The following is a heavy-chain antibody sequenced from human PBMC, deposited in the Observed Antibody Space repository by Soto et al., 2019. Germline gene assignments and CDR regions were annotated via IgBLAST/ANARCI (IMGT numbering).Heavy chain of an antibody. CDR1: GYSFTSYW. J-gene: IGHJ4*02. CDR3: ARFFFLGPDSGTYYNYFDY. D-gene: IGHD1-26*01. Sequence: GESLKISCKGSGYSFTSYWISWVRQMPGKGLEWMGRIDPSDSYSNYSPSFQGHVTISADRSISTAYLQWSSLKASDTAMYYCARFFFLGPDSGTYYNYFDYWGQGTLVTVSS. V-gene: IGHV5-10-1*01. CDR2: IDPSDSYS.